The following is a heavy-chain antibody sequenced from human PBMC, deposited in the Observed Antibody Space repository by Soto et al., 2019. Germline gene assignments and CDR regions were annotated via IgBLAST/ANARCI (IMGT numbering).Heavy chain of an antibody. Sequence: QVQLQESGPGLVKPSQTLSLTCTVSGGSISSGNYYWSWFRQPPGKGLEWIGYIYYSGSTSYNPSLKSRITVSVDTYTNQFSLKLSSVTVADTAVYYCARGPTVTTDYWGQGTLVTVSS. D-gene: IGHD4-17*01. CDR1: GGSISSGNYY. J-gene: IGHJ4*02. V-gene: IGHV4-30-4*01. CDR3: ARGPTVTTDY. CDR2: IYYSGST.